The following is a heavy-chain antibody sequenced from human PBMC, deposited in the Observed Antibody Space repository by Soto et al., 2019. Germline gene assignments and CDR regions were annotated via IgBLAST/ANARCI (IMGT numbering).Heavy chain of an antibody. CDR3: ARGAYVRIGYSSSSSLYYYYGMDV. CDR1: GGSFSGYY. D-gene: IGHD6-6*01. CDR2: INHSGST. Sequence: PSETLSLTCAVYGGSFSGYYWSWIRQPPGKGLEWIGEINHSGSTNYNPSLKSRVTISVDTSKNQFSLKLSSVTAADTAVYYCARGAYVRIGYSSSSSLYYYYGMDVWGQGTTVTVSS. J-gene: IGHJ6*02. V-gene: IGHV4-34*01.